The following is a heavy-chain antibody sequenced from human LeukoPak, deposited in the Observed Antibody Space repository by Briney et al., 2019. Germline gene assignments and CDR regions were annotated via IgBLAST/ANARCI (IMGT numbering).Heavy chain of an antibody. J-gene: IGHJ6*03. Sequence: PGGSLRLSCAASGFTFSNYWMYWVRQASGKGLVWVSQIISDGSRTYYADSVKGRFTISRDNSKNTLYLQMNSLRAEDTAVYYCAKRYCSGGSCYYYYMDVWGKGTTVTVSS. D-gene: IGHD2-15*01. V-gene: IGHV3-74*01. CDR2: IISDGSRT. CDR1: GFTFSNYW. CDR3: AKRYCSGGSCYYYYMDV.